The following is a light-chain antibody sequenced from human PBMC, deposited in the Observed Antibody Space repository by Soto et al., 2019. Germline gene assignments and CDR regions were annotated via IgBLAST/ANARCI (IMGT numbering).Light chain of an antibody. CDR3: QQYGSSPLIS. CDR2: GAS. J-gene: IGKJ5*01. V-gene: IGKV3-20*01. CDR1: QSVSTY. Sequence: FVLTQSPATLSLSPGESATLSCTASQSVSTYLAWYQQKPGQAPRLLIYGASSRATGIPDRFSGSGSGRDFTLTISGLETADFAVYYGQQYGSSPLISFGQGTRLEI.